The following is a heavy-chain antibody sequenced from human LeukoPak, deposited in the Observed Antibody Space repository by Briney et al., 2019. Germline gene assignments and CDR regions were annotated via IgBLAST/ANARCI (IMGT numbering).Heavy chain of an antibody. D-gene: IGHD2-15*01. CDR1: GFTFSSYS. CDR2: ISSSSSYI. J-gene: IGHJ6*02. CDR3: AREGYCSGGSCQQYYYYYYGMDV. Sequence: GGSLRLSCAASGFTFSSYSMNWVRQAPGKGLEWVSSISSSSSYIYYADSVKGRFTISRDNAKNSLYLQMNSLRAEDTAVYYRAREGYCSGGSCQQYYYYYYGMDVWGQGTTVTVSS. V-gene: IGHV3-21*01.